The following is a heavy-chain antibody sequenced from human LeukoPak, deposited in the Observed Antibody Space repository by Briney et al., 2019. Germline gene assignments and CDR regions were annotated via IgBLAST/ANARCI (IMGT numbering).Heavy chain of an antibody. D-gene: IGHD1-1*01. J-gene: IGHJ3*02. V-gene: IGHV3-30*01. CDR2: ISHDGSNK. CDR3: ARFKVGTNTTQKNAFDI. CDR1: EFTFSNYA. Sequence: GGSLRLSCAASEFTFSNYAMHWVRQVPGKGLEWVAVISHDGSNKDYAGSVKGRFTISRDNSKNTLYLQMHRLRIEDTALYFCARFKVGTNTTQKNAFDIWGRGTVVAVSS.